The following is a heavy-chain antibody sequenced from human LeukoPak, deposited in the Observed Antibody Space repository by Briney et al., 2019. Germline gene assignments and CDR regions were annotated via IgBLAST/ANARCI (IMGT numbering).Heavy chain of an antibody. V-gene: IGHV1-46*01. CDR3: ARDGSYSGNDYGDH. CDR2: INPSGGST. Sequence: GLXWXXXINPSGGSTSYAQKFQGRVTMTRDTSTSTVYMELSSLRSEDTAVYYCARDGSYSGNDYGDHWGQGTLVTVSS. J-gene: IGHJ4*02. D-gene: IGHD1-26*01.